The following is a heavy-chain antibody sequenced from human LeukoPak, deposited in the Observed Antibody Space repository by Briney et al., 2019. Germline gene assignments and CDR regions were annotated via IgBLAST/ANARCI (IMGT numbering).Heavy chain of an antibody. CDR3: AGYTNIVVVGLGFDP. J-gene: IGHJ5*02. V-gene: IGHV4-39*01. Sequence: SETLSLTRTVSGGSISSSSYYWGWIRQPPGQGLEWIGSIYYSGSTYYNPSLKSRITISVDTSKDQFSLKLSSVTAADTAVYYCAGYTNIVVVGLGFDPGGQGTLVTVSS. CDR1: GGSISSSSYY. D-gene: IGHD2-2*01. CDR2: IYYSGST.